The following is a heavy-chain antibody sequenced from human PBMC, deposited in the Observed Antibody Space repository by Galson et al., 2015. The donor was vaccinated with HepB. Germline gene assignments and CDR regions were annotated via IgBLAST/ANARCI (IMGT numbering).Heavy chain of an antibody. D-gene: IGHD1-1*01. Sequence: SLRLSCAASGFTFSSYAMHWVRQAPGKGLEWVAVISYDGSNKYYADSVKGRFTISRDNSKNTLYLQMNSLRAEDTAVYYCARDLEFFGTLAFDIWGQGTMVTVSS. J-gene: IGHJ3*02. CDR1: GFTFSSYA. CDR2: ISYDGSNK. CDR3: ARDLEFFGTLAFDI. V-gene: IGHV3-30*04.